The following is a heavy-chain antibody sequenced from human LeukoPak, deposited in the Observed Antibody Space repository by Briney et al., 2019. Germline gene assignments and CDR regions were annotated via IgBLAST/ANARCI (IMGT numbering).Heavy chain of an antibody. J-gene: IGHJ4*02. D-gene: IGHD3-22*01. CDR1: GFTFSSYG. Sequence: TGGSLRLSCAASGFTFSSYGMHWVRQAPGKGLEWVAFIRYDGSNNYYADSVKGRFTISRDNSKITLYLQMNSLRAEDTAVYYCASLVVISGYFDYWGQGTLVTVSS. CDR3: ASLVVISGYFDY. V-gene: IGHV3-30*02. CDR2: IRYDGSNN.